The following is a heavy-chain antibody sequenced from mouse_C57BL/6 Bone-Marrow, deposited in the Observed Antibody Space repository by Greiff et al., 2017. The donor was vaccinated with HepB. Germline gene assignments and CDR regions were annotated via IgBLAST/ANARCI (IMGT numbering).Heavy chain of an antibody. Sequence: VQLVESGAELVRPGASVTLSCKASGYTFTDYEMHWVKQTPVHGLEWIGAIDPETGGTAYNQKFKGKAILTADKSSSTAYMELRSLTSEDSAVYYCTRWLLVDYWGQGTTLTVSS. D-gene: IGHD2-3*01. J-gene: IGHJ2*01. CDR3: TRWLLVDY. V-gene: IGHV1-15*01. CDR1: GYTFTDYE. CDR2: IDPETGGT.